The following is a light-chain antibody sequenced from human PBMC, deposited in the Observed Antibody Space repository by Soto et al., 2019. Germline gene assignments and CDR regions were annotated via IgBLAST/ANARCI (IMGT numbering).Light chain of an antibody. CDR1: QSVSSY. CDR2: DAS. J-gene: IGKJ5*01. V-gene: IGKV3-11*01. Sequence: EIVLTQSPATVSLSPLEIATLSFMASQSVSSYLAWYQQKPGQAPRLLIYDASNRATGIPARFSGSGSGTDFTLTISSLEPEDFAVYYCQQRSNWPITFGQGTRLEI. CDR3: QQRSNWPIT.